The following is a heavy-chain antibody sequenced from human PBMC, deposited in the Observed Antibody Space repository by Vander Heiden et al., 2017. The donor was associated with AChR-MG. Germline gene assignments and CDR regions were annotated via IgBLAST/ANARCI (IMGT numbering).Heavy chain of an antibody. V-gene: IGHV4-34*01. CDR2: INHSGST. J-gene: IGHJ4*02. CDR1: GGSFSGYY. CDR3: ARGVAAHPIDY. D-gene: IGHD6-13*01. Sequence: QVQLQQWGAGLVKPSETLSLPCAVYGGSFSGYYWSWIRQPPGKGLEWIGEINHSGSTNYNPSLKSRVTISVDTSKNQFSLKLSSVTAADTAVYYCARGVAAHPIDYWGQGTLVTVSS.